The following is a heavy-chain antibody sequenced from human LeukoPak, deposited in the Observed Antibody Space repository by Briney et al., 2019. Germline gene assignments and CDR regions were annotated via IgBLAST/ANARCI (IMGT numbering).Heavy chain of an antibody. V-gene: IGHV1-46*01. CDR2: INPSGGST. CDR1: GYTFTSYY. CDR3: ALGDNTTTGPYGWVDY. D-gene: IGHD1-1*01. Sequence: ASVTVSCKASGYTFTSYYMHWVRQAPGQGLEWMGIINPSGGSTSYAQKFQGRVTMTRDTSTSTVYMELSSLRSEDTAVYYCALGDNTTTGPYGWVDYWGQGTLVTVSS. J-gene: IGHJ4*02.